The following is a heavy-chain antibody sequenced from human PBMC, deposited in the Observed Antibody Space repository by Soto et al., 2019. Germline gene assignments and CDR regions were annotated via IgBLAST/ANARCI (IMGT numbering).Heavy chain of an antibody. J-gene: IGHJ5*01. D-gene: IGHD3-22*01. Sequence: QVQLVESGGGVVQPGRSLRLTCAASGFIFSGSGMHWVRRAPGKGLEWVALVSNDGIRKYYGDSVKGRLTISRDNAENTLYLQMNSLSAEDTAVYYCARWVGGSMYDNSGKYDSWGQGTLVTVSS. CDR2: VSNDGIRK. CDR3: ARWVGGSMYDNSGKYDS. V-gene: IGHV3-30*03. CDR1: GFIFSGSG.